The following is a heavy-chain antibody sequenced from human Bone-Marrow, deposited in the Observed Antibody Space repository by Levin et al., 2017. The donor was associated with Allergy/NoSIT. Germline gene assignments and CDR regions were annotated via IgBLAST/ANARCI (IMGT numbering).Heavy chain of an antibody. J-gene: IGHJ2*01. D-gene: IGHD2-21*01. CDR2: IGSKDYGGTA. CDR3: ARDAVRGDYGYFDI. CDR1: GFGFVDYT. Sequence: GESLKISCSASGFGFVDYTIAWVRQAPGKGLEWVGSIGSKDYGGTAEYAASMRGRFTISRDDSKSIVYLQMSSLKTEDTGIYFCARDAVRGDYGYFDIWGRGTLVTVSS. V-gene: IGHV3-49*04.